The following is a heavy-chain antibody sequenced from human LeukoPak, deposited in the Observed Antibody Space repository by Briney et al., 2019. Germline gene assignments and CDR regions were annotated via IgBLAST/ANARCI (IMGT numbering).Heavy chain of an antibody. Sequence: PSETLSLTCTVSGGSISSGRYYWSWIRQPAGKGLEWIGRVSTTGSTNYNPSLKSRVTISLDTSKNQFSLKLSSVTAADTAVYYCARVHILTGYQSPNYYYMGVWGKGTTVTISS. V-gene: IGHV4-61*02. D-gene: IGHD3-9*01. CDR2: VSTTGST. J-gene: IGHJ6*03. CDR1: GGSISSGRYY. CDR3: ARVHILTGYQSPNYYYMGV.